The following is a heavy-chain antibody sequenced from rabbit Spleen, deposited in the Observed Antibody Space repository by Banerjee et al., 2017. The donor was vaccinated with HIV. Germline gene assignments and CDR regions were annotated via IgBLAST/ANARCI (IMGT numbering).Heavy chain of an antibody. CDR1: GFSFNSGYD. V-gene: IGHV1S40*01. CDR3: ARDLVAVIGWNFNL. J-gene: IGHJ4*01. CDR2: INAVTGKA. D-gene: IGHD1-1*01. Sequence: QSLEESGGGLVKPGASLTLTCKASGFSFNSGYDMCWVRQAPGKGLEWIACINAVTGKAVYASWAKGRFTFSKTSSSTVTLQMTSLTAADTATYFCARDLVAVIGWNFNLWGQGTLVTVS.